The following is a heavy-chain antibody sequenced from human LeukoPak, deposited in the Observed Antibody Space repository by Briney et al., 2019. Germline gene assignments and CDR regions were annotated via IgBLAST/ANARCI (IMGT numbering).Heavy chain of an antibody. V-gene: IGHV3-23*01. J-gene: IGHJ4*02. CDR2: ISGSGGST. D-gene: IGHD2-15*01. CDR3: AKDLDPIVVVVAAPFDY. Sequence: GGSLRLSCAASGFTFSSYGMSWVRQAPGKGLEWVSAISGSGGSTYYADSVKGRFTISRDNSKNTLYLQMNSLRAEDTAVYYCAKDLDPIVVVVAAPFDYWGQGTLVTVSS. CDR1: GFTFSSYG.